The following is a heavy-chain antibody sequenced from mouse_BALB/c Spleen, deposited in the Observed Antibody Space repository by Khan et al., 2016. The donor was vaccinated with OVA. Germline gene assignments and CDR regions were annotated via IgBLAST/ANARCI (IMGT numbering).Heavy chain of an antibody. Sequence: EVQLQESGPGLVKPSQSLSLTCTVTGYSITSDYAWNWIRQFPGNKLEWMGYISYSGSTSYNPSLKSRISITRDTSKNPFFLQLNSLTSEDTATLYCAREGNYYGPLDYWGQGTTLTVSS. CDR3: AREGNYYGPLDY. V-gene: IGHV3-2*02. CDR1: GYSITSDYA. J-gene: IGHJ2*01. D-gene: IGHD1-1*01. CDR2: ISYSGST.